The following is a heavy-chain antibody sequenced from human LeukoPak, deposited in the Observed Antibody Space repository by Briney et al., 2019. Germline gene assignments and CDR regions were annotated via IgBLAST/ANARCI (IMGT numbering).Heavy chain of an antibody. Sequence: SETLSLTCTVSGYSISSGYYWGWIRQPPGKGLEWIGSIYHSGSTYYNPSLKSRVTISVDTSKNQFSLKLSSVTAADTAVYYCARGPAFRRSGYYSYYYYYYMDVWGKGTTVTVSS. CDR2: IYHSGST. V-gene: IGHV4-38-2*02. D-gene: IGHD3-3*01. CDR3: ARGPAFRRSGYYSYYYYYYMDV. J-gene: IGHJ6*03. CDR1: GYSISSGYY.